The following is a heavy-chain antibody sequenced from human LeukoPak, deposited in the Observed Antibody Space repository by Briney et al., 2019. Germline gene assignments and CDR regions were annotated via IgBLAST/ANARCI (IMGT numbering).Heavy chain of an antibody. D-gene: IGHD3-22*01. CDR2: IYHSGST. CDR3: AREGQQTYYYDSSGHNAFDI. J-gene: IGHJ3*02. V-gene: IGHV4-38-2*02. CDR1: GYSISSGYY. Sequence: PSETLSLTCTVSGYSISSGYYWGWIRQPPGKGLEWIGSIYHSGSTYYNPSLKSRVTISVDTSKNQFSLKPSSVTAADTAVYYCAREGQQTYYYDSSGHNAFDIWGQGTMVTVSS.